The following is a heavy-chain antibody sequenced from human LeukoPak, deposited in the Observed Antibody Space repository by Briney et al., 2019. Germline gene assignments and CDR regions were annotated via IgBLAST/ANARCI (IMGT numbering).Heavy chain of an antibody. CDR2: IYYSGST. V-gene: IGHV4-39*07. D-gene: IGHD6-6*01. CDR3: ARVGFEGQLVDFDY. J-gene: IGHJ4*02. CDR1: GGSISSSSYY. Sequence: SETLSLTCTVSGGSISSSSYYWGWIRQPPGKGLEWIGSIYYSGSTYYNPSLKSRVTISVDTSKNQFSLKLSSVTAADTAVYYCARVGFEGQLVDFDYWGQGTLVTVSS.